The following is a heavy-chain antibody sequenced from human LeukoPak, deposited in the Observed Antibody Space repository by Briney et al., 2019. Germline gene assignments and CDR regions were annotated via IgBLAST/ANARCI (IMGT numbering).Heavy chain of an antibody. Sequence: GTSVKVSCKASGYTFTSYYMHWVRQAPGQGLTWMGIINPSGGSTSYAQKFQGRVTMTRDTSTSTVYMELSSLRSEDTAVYYCARVPGMYYYDSSGYGGFDYWGQGTLVTVSS. D-gene: IGHD3-22*01. V-gene: IGHV1-46*01. CDR3: ARVPGMYYYDSSGYGGFDY. J-gene: IGHJ4*02. CDR2: INPSGGST. CDR1: GYTFTSYY.